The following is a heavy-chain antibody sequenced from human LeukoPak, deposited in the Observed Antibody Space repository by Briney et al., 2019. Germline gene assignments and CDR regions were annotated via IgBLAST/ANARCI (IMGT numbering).Heavy chain of an antibody. CDR2: TSFDVSNK. Sequence: PGGSLRLSCAASGFTFSSYAMHWVRKAPGKGLEWVATTSFDVSNKYYADSVKGRFTISRDNSKNTLYLQMNSLRTEDTAVYSCARGYCTSTSCYNDYWGQGTLVTVSS. CDR3: ARGYCTSTSCYNDY. CDR1: GFTFSSYA. D-gene: IGHD2-2*02. V-gene: IGHV3-30*04. J-gene: IGHJ4*02.